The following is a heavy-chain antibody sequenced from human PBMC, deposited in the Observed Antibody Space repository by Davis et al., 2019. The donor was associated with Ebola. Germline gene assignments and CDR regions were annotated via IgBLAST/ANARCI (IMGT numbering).Heavy chain of an antibody. CDR1: GGSISNYY. D-gene: IGHD6-19*01. Sequence: MPSETLSLTCTVSGGSISNYYWNWIRQSPGKGLEWIGYFYHSGGTNYNPSLKSRVTISIDTSKNQFSLKLTSVTAADTAVYYCAGGYSSGWYDYWGQGTLVTVSS. CDR2: FYHSGGT. J-gene: IGHJ4*02. V-gene: IGHV4-59*08. CDR3: AGGYSSGWYDY.